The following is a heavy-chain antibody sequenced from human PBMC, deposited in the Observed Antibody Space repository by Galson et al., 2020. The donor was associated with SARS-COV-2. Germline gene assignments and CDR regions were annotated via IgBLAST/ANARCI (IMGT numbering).Heavy chain of an antibody. CDR1: GFSFTSYD. CDR3: ATDNGDYALQSGMDV. D-gene: IGHD4-17*01. CDR2: ISRTTRHI. J-gene: IGHJ6*02. Sequence: GGSLRLSCAASGFSFTSYDMNWVHQAPGKGLEWISYISRTTRHIYYADSVRGRFIISRDNAENSLYLQMDSLRAEDTAVYFCATDNGDYALQSGMDVWGQGTTVIVSS. V-gene: IGHV3-21*05.